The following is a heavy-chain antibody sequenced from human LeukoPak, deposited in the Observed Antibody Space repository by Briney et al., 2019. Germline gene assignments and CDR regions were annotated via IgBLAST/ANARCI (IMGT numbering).Heavy chain of an antibody. CDR3: ARSPLFELYPLDY. CDR2: IKQDGSEK. Sequence: GGSLRLSCAASGFTFRSYCMTWVRQAPGKGLEWVASIKQDGSEKYYVDSVKGRFTISRDNAKNSLYLQLNSLRVEDTAVYYCARSPLFELYPLDYWGQGTLVTVSS. V-gene: IGHV3-7*03. D-gene: IGHD2-2*02. CDR1: GFTFRSYC. J-gene: IGHJ4*02.